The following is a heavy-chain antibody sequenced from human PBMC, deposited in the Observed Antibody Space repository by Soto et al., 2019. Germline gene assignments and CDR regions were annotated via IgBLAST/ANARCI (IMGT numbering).Heavy chain of an antibody. Sequence: PSETLSLTCAVSGYSISSGYYWGWIRQPPGKGLEWIGSIYHSGSTYYNPSLKSRVTISVDTSKNQFSLKLSSVTAADTAVYYCARGYGSGSYYDYYYGMDVWGQGTTVTVSS. V-gene: IGHV4-38-2*01. CDR3: ARGYGSGSYYDYYYGMDV. D-gene: IGHD3-10*01. CDR2: IYHSGST. J-gene: IGHJ6*02. CDR1: GYSISSGYY.